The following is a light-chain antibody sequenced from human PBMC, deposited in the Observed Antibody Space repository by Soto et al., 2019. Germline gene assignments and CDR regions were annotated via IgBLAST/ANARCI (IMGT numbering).Light chain of an antibody. V-gene: IGKV3-20*01. Sequence: EIVLTQSPGTLSLSPGERATLSCRASQSVSSSYLAWYQQKPGQAPRLLIYGASSRATGIPDRFSGSGSGTDFNLTISRLEPEDFAVYYGQQYGSSPGTVGQGTKVEIK. CDR2: GAS. J-gene: IGKJ1*01. CDR3: QQYGSSPGT. CDR1: QSVSSSY.